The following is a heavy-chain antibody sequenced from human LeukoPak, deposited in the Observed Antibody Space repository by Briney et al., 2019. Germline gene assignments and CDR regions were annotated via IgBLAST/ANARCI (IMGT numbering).Heavy chain of an antibody. V-gene: IGHV3-53*01. CDR2: IYSGGST. D-gene: IGHD6-6*01. CDR3: ARSIAARPGITLDY. CDR1: GFTVSSNY. J-gene: IGHJ4*02. Sequence: GGSLRLSRAASGFTVSSNYMSWVRQAPGKGLEWVSVIYSGGSTYYADSVKGRFTISRDNSKNTLYLQMNSLRAEDTAVYYCARSIAARPGITLDYWGQGTLVTVSS.